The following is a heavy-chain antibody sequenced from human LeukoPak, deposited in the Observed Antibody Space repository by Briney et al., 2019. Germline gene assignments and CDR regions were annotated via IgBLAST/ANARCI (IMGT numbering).Heavy chain of an antibody. CDR1: GFTFSNFW. V-gene: IGHV3-74*01. Sequence: GGSLRLSCAASGFTFSNFWMHWVRQAPGKGLVWVSHINSDGSWTSYADSVKGRFTISKDNAKNTVYLQMNSLRAEDTAVYYCVSFYETYWGRGTLVTVSS. CDR3: VSFYETY. CDR2: INSDGSWT. D-gene: IGHD2/OR15-2a*01. J-gene: IGHJ4*02.